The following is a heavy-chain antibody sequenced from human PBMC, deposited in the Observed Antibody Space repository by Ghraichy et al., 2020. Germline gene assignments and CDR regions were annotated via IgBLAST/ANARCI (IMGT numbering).Heavy chain of an antibody. V-gene: IGHV4-34*01. D-gene: IGHD3-10*01. CDR2: INHSGST. Sequence: SQTLSLTCAVYGGSFSGYYWTWIRQPPGKGLEWIGEINHSGSTNYNPSLKSRVTISVDTSKNQFSLKLSSVTAADTAVFYCARGRYYGSGSLDYWGRGTLVTVSS. CDR3: ARGRYYGSGSLDY. J-gene: IGHJ4*02. CDR1: GGSFSGYY.